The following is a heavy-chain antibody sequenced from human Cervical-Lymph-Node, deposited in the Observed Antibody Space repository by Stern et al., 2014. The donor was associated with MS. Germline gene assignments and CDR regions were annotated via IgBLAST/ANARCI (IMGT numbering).Heavy chain of an antibody. CDR2: IVVGSGNK. CDR1: GFTFINSA. Sequence: QLVESGPEVKKPGTSVKVSCTASGFTFINSAVQWVRQARGQRLEWLGWIVVGSGNKNYAQKFQERVTITRDLSTGTAYMQLSSLRFEDTAVYYCAAYSPHPTVTINYGIDVWGQGTTVTVSS. J-gene: IGHJ6*02. D-gene: IGHD4-17*01. V-gene: IGHV1-58*01. CDR3: AAYSPHPTVTINYGIDV.